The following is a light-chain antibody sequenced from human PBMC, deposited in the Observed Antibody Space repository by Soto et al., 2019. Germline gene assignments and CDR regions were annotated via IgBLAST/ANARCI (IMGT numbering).Light chain of an antibody. J-gene: IGKJ1*01. CDR3: QQYNNWPPWT. V-gene: IGKV3-15*01. Sequence: EVVLTQSPATLSVSPGERATLSCRASQSINNNLAWYQQKPGQPPRLLIYGASTRATGVPARFSGSGSGTEFILTISSLQSEDFAVYSCQQYNNWPPWTFGQGTKVDI. CDR1: QSINNN. CDR2: GAS.